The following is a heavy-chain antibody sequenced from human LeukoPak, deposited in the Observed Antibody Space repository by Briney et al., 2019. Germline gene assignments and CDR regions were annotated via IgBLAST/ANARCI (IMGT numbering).Heavy chain of an antibody. CDR3: ARDLFRIAVAGTSAFDI. V-gene: IGHV1-18*01. D-gene: IGHD6-19*01. J-gene: IGHJ3*02. Sequence: ASVKVSCKASGYTFTSYGISWVRQASGQGLEWMGWISAYNGNTNYAQKLQGRVTMTTDTSTSTAYMELRSLRSDDTAVYYCARDLFRIAVAGTSAFDIWGQGTMVTVSS. CDR1: GYTFTSYG. CDR2: ISAYNGNT.